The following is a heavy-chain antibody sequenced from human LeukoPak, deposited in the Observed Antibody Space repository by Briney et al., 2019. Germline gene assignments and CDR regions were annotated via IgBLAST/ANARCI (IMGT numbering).Heavy chain of an antibody. D-gene: IGHD3-10*01. CDR2: ISAYNGNT. V-gene: IGHV1-18*01. CDR1: GYTFTSYG. Sequence: ASVKVSCKASGYTFTSYGISWVRQAPGQGLEWMGWISAYNGNTNYAQKLQGRVTMTTDTSTSTAYMELRSLRSDDTAVYYCARDRGPLWFGGLSSYYYMDVWGKGTTVTISS. J-gene: IGHJ6*03. CDR3: ARDRGPLWFGGLSSYYYMDV.